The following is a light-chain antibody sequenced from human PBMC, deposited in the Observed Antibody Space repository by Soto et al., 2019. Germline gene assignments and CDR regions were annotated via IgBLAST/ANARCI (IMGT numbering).Light chain of an antibody. CDR2: DVS. CDR3: SSFTSSNTWL. CDR1: SSDVGSSNR. V-gene: IGLV2-18*02. Sequence: QSALTQPPSVSGSPGQSVTISCTGTSSDVGSSNRVSWYQQRPGTAPKLMIYDVSNRPSGVPDRFFGSKSGNTASLTSSGLQAEDAADDYCSSFTSSNTWLFGGGTKRTVL. J-gene: IGLJ3*02.